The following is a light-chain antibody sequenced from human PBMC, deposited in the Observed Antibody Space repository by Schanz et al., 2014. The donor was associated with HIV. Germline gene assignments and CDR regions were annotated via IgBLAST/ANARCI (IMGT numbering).Light chain of an antibody. Sequence: EIVLTQSPGTLSLSPGERATLSCRASQSVSRNHLAWFQQKPGQAPRLLIYDASNRATGIPARFSGSGSGTDFTLTISSLEPEDFATYYCLQFNNYPQGTFGQGTKLEIK. CDR1: QSVSRNH. CDR3: LQFNNYPQGT. V-gene: IGKV3-11*01. CDR2: DAS. J-gene: IGKJ2*01.